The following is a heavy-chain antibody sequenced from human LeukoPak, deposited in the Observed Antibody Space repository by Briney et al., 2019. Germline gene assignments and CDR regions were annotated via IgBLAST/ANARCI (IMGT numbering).Heavy chain of an antibody. V-gene: IGHV3-30*04. CDR1: GFTFSSYA. J-gene: IGHJ6*02. CDR2: ISYDGSNK. CDR3: ARPTTVTRTNYYYYGMDV. Sequence: GGSLRLSCAASGFTFSSYAMHWVRQAPGKGLEWVAVISYDGSNKYYADSVKGRFTISRDNSKNTLYLQMNSLRAEDTAVYYCARPTTVTRTNYYYYGMDVWGQGTTVTVSS. D-gene: IGHD4-17*01.